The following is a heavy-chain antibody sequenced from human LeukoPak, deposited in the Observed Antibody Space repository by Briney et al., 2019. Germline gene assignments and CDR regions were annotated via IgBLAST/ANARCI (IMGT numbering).Heavy chain of an antibody. CDR1: GGSISSSSYY. D-gene: IGHD1-26*01. CDR3: ASTSGSYDYFDY. CDR2: IYYSGST. J-gene: IGHJ4*02. Sequence: SETLSLTCTVSGGSISSSSYYWGWLRQPPGKGLEWIGSIYYSGSTYYNPSLESRVTISVDTSKNQFSLKLSSVTAADTAVYYCASTSGSYDYFDYWGQGTLVTVSS. V-gene: IGHV4-39*01.